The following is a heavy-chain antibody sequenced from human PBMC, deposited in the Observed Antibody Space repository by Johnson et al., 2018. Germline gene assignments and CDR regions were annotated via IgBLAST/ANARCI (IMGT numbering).Heavy chain of an antibody. Sequence: QVQLQQWGAGLLKPSETLSLTCAVYGGSFSGYYWNWLRQPPGKGLEWIGEINHSGTTNYNPSLQSRVPMSVHTSKNHLSLKLRSVTAADTAVYYCARARGYSDSSGNFYGGFFQYWGQGTLVTVSS. CDR3: ARARGYSDSSGNFYGGFFQY. V-gene: IGHV4-34*01. D-gene: IGHD3-22*01. J-gene: IGHJ1*01. CDR2: INHSGTT. CDR1: GGSFSGYY.